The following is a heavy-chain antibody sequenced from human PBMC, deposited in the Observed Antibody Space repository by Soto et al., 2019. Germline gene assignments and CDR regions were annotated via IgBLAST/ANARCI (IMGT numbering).Heavy chain of an antibody. CDR3: ARDLYPLAYYFDF. V-gene: IGHV1-18*04. CDR2: ISGHNGNT. CDR1: GYTFTNHG. Sequence: QVQLVQSGAEVKKPGASVKVSCKASGYTFTNHGISWVRQAPGQGLEWLGWISGHNGNTKYAQRLKGRVTMTADTSTSTAYMELRSLRSDDTAVYYWARDLYPLAYYFDFWGQGTLVTVSS. D-gene: IGHD2-8*01. J-gene: IGHJ4*02.